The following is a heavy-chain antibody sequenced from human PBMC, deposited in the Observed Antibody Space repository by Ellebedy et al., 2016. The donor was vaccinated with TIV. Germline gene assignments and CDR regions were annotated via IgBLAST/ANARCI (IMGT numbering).Heavy chain of an antibody. CDR3: AKDVGELWFGGNYFDY. CDR1: GFTFSSYW. J-gene: IGHJ4*02. D-gene: IGHD3-10*01. V-gene: IGHV3-7*01. CDR2: IKQDGSEK. Sequence: GGSLRLSXAASGFTFSSYWMSWVRQAPGKGLEWVANIKQDGSEKYYVDSVKGRFTISRDNAKNSLYLQMNSLRAEDTAVYYCAKDVGELWFGGNYFDYWGQGTLVTVSS.